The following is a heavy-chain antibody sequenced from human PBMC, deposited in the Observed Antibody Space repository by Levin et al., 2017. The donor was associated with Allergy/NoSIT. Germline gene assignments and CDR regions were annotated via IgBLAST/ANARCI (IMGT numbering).Heavy chain of an antibody. J-gene: IGHJ4*02. CDR1: GGSFTSHG. CDR3: ARLGGEESSGGYDW. V-gene: IGHV1-69*11. CDR2: IIPILLTT. Sequence: SVKVSCKASGGSFTSHGIGWVRRAPGRGLEWMGTIIPILLTTNYAQKFQGRLTITADESKTTAYMELSRLTSEDTAIYYCARLGGEESSGGYDWWGQGTLVTVSS. D-gene: IGHD6-19*01.